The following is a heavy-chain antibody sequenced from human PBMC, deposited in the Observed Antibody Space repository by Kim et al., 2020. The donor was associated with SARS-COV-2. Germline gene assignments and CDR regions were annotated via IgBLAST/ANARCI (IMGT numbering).Heavy chain of an antibody. D-gene: IGHD2-15*01. Sequence: SETLSLTCAVYGGSFSGYYWSWIRQPPGKGLEWIGEINHSGSTNYNPSLKSRVTISVDTSKNQFSLKLSSVTAADTAVYYCARKQGDIVVVVAARPGWFDPWGQGTLVTVSS. CDR1: GGSFSGYY. CDR2: INHSGST. V-gene: IGHV4-34*01. CDR3: ARKQGDIVVVVAARPGWFDP. J-gene: IGHJ5*02.